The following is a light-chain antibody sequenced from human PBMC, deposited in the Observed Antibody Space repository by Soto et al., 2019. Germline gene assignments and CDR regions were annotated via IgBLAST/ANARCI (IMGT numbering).Light chain of an antibody. J-gene: IGKJ1*01. V-gene: IGKV3-20*01. CDR3: QQYVPSPWT. Sequence: EIVLTQSPGTLSLSPGERATLSCRASQTVNGNYLAWFQQKPGQAPRLVIYGASSRATGIPDRFSGSGSGTDFTFTISRLEPEDFAIYYCQQYVPSPWTLGQGTTVEIK. CDR2: GAS. CDR1: QTVNGNY.